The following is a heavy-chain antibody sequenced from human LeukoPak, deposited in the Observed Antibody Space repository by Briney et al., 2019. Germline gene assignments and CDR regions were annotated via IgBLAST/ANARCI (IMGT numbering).Heavy chain of an antibody. D-gene: IGHD2-15*01. J-gene: IGHJ6*02. CDR3: ARGYCSGGSCYSYYYYGMDV. CDR2: IYYSGST. V-gene: IGHV4-59*08. Sequence: QPSETLSLTCTVSGGSISSYYWSWIRQPPGKGLEWIGYIYYSGSTNYNPSLKSRVTISVDTSKNQFSLKLSSVTAADTAVYYCARGYCSGGSCYSYYYYGMDVWGQGTTVTVSS. CDR1: GGSISSYY.